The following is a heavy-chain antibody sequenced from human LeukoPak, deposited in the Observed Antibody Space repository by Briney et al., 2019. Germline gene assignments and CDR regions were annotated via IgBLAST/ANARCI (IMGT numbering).Heavy chain of an antibody. J-gene: IGHJ4*02. Sequence: GGSLRLSGAASGFTCSSYAMSWVRQAPGKGLEWVSTISGNGGSTYYADSVKRRFTISRDNSKNTLYLQMNSLRAEDTAVYFCARVKVTMVRGVIWDYWGQGTLVTASS. CDR3: ARVKVTMVRGVIWDY. D-gene: IGHD3-10*01. CDR2: ISGNGGST. V-gene: IGHV3-23*01. CDR1: GFTCSSYA.